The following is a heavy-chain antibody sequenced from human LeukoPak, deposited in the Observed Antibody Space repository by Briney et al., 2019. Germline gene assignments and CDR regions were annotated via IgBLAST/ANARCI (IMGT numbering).Heavy chain of an antibody. CDR1: GYTFTSYG. CDR3: ARARGLGFWSGYYDLDY. CDR2: ISAYNSNT. D-gene: IGHD3-3*01. J-gene: IGHJ4*02. V-gene: IGHV1-18*01. Sequence: GASVKVSCKASGYTFTSYGISWVRQAPGQGLEWMGWISAYNSNTNYAQKLQGRVTMTTDTSTSTAYMELRSLRSDDTAVYYCARARGLGFWSGYYDLDYWGQGTLVTVSS.